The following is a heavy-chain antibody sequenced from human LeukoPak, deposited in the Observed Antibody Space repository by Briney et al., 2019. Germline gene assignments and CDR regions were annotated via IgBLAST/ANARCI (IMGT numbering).Heavy chain of an antibody. CDR2: INHSGST. CDR1: GGSFSGYY. J-gene: IGHJ4*02. D-gene: IGHD3-22*01. Sequence: SETLSLTCAVYGGSFSGYYWSWIRQPPGKGLEWIGEINHSGSTNYNPSLKSRVTISVDTSKNQFSLKLSSVTAADTAVYYCARARDYYDSSHSYWGQGTLVIVSS. CDR3: ARARDYYDSSHSY. V-gene: IGHV4-34*01.